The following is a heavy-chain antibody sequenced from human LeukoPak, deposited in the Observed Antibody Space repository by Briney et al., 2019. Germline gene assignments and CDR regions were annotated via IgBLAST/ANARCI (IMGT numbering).Heavy chain of an antibody. CDR1: GFTFDDYA. J-gene: IGHJ3*02. V-gene: IGHV3-9*01. D-gene: IGHD6-13*01. CDR2: ISWNSGSI. CDR3: AKGRIAAAAYDAFDI. Sequence: PGGSLRLSCAASGFTFDDYAMHWVRQAPGKGLEWVSGISWNSGSIGYADSVKGRFTISRDNAKNSLYLQMNSLRAEDTALYYCAKGRIAAAAYDAFDIWGQGTMVTVSS.